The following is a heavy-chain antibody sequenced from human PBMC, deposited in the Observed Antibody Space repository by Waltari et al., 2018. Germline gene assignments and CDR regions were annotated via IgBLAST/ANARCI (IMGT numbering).Heavy chain of an antibody. CDR1: GFTFSSYA. Sequence: EVQLLESGGGLVQPGGSLRLSCAASGFTFSSYAMSWVRQAPGKGLEWVSAISGSSGSTSYADCVKGRFTISRDKSKNTLYLQMNSLRAEDTAVYYCAKDRDSGSYQTLDAFDIWGQGTMVTVSS. J-gene: IGHJ3*02. V-gene: IGHV3-23*01. CDR2: ISGSSGST. CDR3: AKDRDSGSYQTLDAFDI. D-gene: IGHD1-26*01.